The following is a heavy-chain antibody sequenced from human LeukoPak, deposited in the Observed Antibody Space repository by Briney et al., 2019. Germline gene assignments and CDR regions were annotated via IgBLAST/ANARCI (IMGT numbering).Heavy chain of an antibody. J-gene: IGHJ4*02. CDR1: GYTFTSYG. CDR2: ISAYNGNT. CDR3: ARDGSIAVAGIVDY. D-gene: IGHD6-19*01. V-gene: IGHV1-18*01. Sequence: ASVKVSCKASGYTFTSYGISWVRQAPRQGLEWMGWISAYNGNTNYAQKLQGRVTMTTDTSTSTAYMELRSLRSDDTAVYYCARDGSIAVAGIVDYWGQGTLVTVSS.